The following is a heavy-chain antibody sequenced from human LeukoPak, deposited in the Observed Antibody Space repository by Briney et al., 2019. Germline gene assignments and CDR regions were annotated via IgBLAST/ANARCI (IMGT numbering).Heavy chain of an antibody. J-gene: IGHJ4*02. V-gene: IGHV3-23*01. CDR2: ISGSGGST. Sequence: GGSLRLSCAASGFTFSSYAMSWVRQAPGKGPEWVSAISGSGGSTYYADSVKGRFTISRDNSKNTLYLQMNSLRAEDTAVYYCAKDRDSSSSAPGDYFDYWGQGTLVTVSS. CDR3: AKDRDSSSSAPGDYFDY. CDR1: GFTFSSYA. D-gene: IGHD6-6*01.